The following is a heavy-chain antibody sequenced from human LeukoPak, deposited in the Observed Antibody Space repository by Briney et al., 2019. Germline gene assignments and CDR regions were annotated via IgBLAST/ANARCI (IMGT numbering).Heavy chain of an antibody. V-gene: IGHV4-30-4*01. Sequence: SQTLSLTCTVSGGSISSGDYYWSWLRQPPGKGLEWIGYIYYSGSTYYNPSLKSRVTISVDTSKNQFSLKLSSVTAADTAVYYCARDLRVVTLFDYWGQGTLVTVSS. D-gene: IGHD4-23*01. CDR1: GGSISSGDYY. CDR3: ARDLRVVTLFDY. J-gene: IGHJ4*02. CDR2: IYYSGST.